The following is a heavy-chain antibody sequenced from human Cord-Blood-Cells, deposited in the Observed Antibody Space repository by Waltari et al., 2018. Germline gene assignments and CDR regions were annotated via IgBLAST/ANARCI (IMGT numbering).Heavy chain of an antibody. D-gene: IGHD3-10*01. J-gene: IGHJ4*02. CDR1: GFTFSSYA. Sequence: EVQLLESGGGLVQPGGSLRLSCAASGFTFSSYAMTRVRPAPGKGLEWVPAISGSGGSTYYADSVKGRFTISRDNSKNTLYLQMNSLRAEDTAVYYCAKVVLLWFRESELDYWGQGTLVTVSS. CDR2: ISGSGGST. CDR3: AKVVLLWFRESELDY. V-gene: IGHV3-23*01.